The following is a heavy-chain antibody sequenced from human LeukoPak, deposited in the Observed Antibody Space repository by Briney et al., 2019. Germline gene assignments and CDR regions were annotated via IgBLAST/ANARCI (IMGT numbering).Heavy chain of an antibody. D-gene: IGHD5-12*01. CDR3: AKDTKATNWYFDL. V-gene: IGHV3-9*01. J-gene: IGHJ2*01. CDR2: ISWNSGSI. Sequence: GGSLRLSCAASGFTFSSYAMSWVRQAPGKGLEWVSGISWNSGSIGYADSVWGRFTISRDNAKNSLYLQMNSLRAGDTALYYCAKDTKATNWYFDLWGQGTLVIVSS. CDR1: GFTFSSYA.